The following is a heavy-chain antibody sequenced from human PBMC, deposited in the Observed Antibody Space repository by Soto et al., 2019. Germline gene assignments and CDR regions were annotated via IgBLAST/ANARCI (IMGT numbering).Heavy chain of an antibody. V-gene: IGHV3-23*01. J-gene: IGHJ6*04. CDR2: TSGSGGST. CDR3: AKDPEGIVVVVAATPLEGPGV. D-gene: IGHD2-15*01. CDR1: GFTFSSYA. Sequence: GGSLRLSCAASGFTFSSYAMSWVRQAPGKGLEWVSATSGSGGSTYYADSVKGRFTISRDNSKNTLYLQMNSLRAEDTAVYYCAKDPEGIVVVVAATPLEGPGVWGKGTTVTVSS.